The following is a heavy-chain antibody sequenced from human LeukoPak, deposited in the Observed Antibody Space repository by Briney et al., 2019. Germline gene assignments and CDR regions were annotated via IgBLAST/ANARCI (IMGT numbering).Heavy chain of an antibody. J-gene: IGHJ4*02. V-gene: IGHV3-11*01. Sequence: GGSLRLSCAASGFTSSDSYMSWIRQAPGKGLEWVSYISRGGSTIYYADSVKGRFTISRDNAKNSLYLQMNNLRAEDTAVYYCARDGDRGYWGQGTLVTVSS. CDR2: ISRGGSTI. CDR1: GFTSSDSY. D-gene: IGHD3-10*01. CDR3: ARDGDRGY.